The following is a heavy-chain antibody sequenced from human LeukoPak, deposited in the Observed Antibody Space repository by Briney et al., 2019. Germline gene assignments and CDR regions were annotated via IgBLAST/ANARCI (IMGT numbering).Heavy chain of an antibody. Sequence: PSETLSLTCTVSGGSISSYYWSWIRQPPGKGLEWIGYFYYGGSTNYNPSLKSRVTISVDTSKNRFSLKLSSVTAADTAVYYCARADPAEYFQHWGQGTLVTVSS. CDR3: ARADPAEYFQH. CDR1: GGSISSYY. CDR2: FYYGGST. V-gene: IGHV4-59*01. J-gene: IGHJ1*01.